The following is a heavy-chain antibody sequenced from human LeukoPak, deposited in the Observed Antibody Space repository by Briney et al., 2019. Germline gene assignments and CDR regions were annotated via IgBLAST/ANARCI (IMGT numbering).Heavy chain of an antibody. CDR3: ASVRGGEYASFDS. CDR1: GGSFTTYN. Sequence: SETLSLTCTVSGGSFTTYNCSWIRQPPGKGLEWIASIYYSGRSNYNPSLRSRIAISLDTSKNQFSLTLSSVTAADTAVYYCASVRGGEYASFDSWGQGTLVTVSS. D-gene: IGHD3-10*02. CDR2: IYYSGRS. V-gene: IGHV4-59*01. J-gene: IGHJ4*02.